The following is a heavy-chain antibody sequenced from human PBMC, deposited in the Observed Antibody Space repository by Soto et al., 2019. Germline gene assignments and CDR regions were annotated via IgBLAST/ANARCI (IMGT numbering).Heavy chain of an antibody. CDR2: IYYSGST. V-gene: IGHV4-31*01. Sequence: TLSLTCSVSGGSISSGRYYWSWIRQHQGKGLEWIGYIYYSGSTYYNPSLKSQVTISVDTSKNQFSLKLSSVTAADTAVYYCARDPGVTMVRGVSYGMDVWGQGTTVTVSS. CDR1: GGSISSGRYY. J-gene: IGHJ6*02. D-gene: IGHD3-10*01. CDR3: ARDPGVTMVRGVSYGMDV.